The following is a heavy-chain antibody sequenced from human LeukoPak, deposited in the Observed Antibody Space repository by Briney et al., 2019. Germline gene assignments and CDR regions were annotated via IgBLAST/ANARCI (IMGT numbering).Heavy chain of an antibody. CDR2: INPNSGGT. Sequence: ASVKVSCKAPGYTFTGYYMHWVRQAPGQGLEWMGWINPNSGGTNYAQKFQGRVTMTRDTSISTAYMELSRLRSDDTAVYYCARVLRHTHPAITMVRGKNNWFDPWGQGTLVTVSS. CDR1: GYTFTGYY. D-gene: IGHD3-10*01. V-gene: IGHV1-2*02. J-gene: IGHJ5*02. CDR3: ARVLRHTHPAITMVRGKNNWFDP.